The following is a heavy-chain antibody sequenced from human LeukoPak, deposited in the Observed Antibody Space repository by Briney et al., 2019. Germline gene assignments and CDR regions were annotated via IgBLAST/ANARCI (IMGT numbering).Heavy chain of an antibody. CDR1: GGTFSSYA. CDR3: ARLEVPDWFDP. D-gene: IGHD2-2*01. CDR2: IIPIFGTA. V-gene: IGHV1-69*13. J-gene: IGHJ5*02. Sequence: ASVKVSCKASGGTFSSYAINWVRQAPGQGLEWMGGIIPIFGTANYALKFQDRVTITADESTSTANMELSSLRSEDTAVYYCARLEVPDWFDPWGQGTLVTVSS.